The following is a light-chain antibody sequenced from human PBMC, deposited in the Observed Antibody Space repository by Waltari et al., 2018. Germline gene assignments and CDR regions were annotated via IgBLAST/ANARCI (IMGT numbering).Light chain of an antibody. J-gene: IGKJ2*01. V-gene: IGKV4-1*01. CDR3: QQYYSTPYT. Sequence: DTVMPQSPDSLAVSLGERATINCKSSESLFYSPDNKSYLAWYQQKPGQPPQLLLSRASTRESGVPDRFSGSGSGTEVTLTISSLQAADVAVYFWQQYYSTPYTLGRGTRLEI. CDR1: ESLFYSPDNKSY. CDR2: RAS.